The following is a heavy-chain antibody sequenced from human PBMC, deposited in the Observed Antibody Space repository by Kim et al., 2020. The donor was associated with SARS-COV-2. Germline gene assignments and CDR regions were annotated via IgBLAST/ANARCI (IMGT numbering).Heavy chain of an antibody. V-gene: IGHV1-69*02. Sequence: SVKVSCKASGGTFSSYTISWVRQAPGQGLEWMGRIIPILGIANYAQKFQGRVTITADKSTSTAYMELSSLRSEDTAVYYCARCKGYVDAFDIWGQGTMVTVSS. D-gene: IGHD5-12*01. CDR3: ARCKGYVDAFDI. CDR2: IIPILGIA. J-gene: IGHJ3*02. CDR1: GGTFSSYT.